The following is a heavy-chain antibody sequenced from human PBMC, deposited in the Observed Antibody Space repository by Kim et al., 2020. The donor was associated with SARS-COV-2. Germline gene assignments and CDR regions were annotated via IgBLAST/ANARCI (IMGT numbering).Heavy chain of an antibody. V-gene: IGHV3-53*04. CDR1: GFTVSSNY. CDR2: IYSGGST. CDR3: ARGLLLWFGELSPFDL. D-gene: IGHD3-10*01. J-gene: IGHJ2*01. Sequence: GGSLRLSCAASGFTVSSNYMSWVRQAPGKGLEWVSVIYSGGSTYYADSVKGRFTISRHNSKNTLYLQMNSLRAEDTAVYYCARGLLLWFGELSPFDLWGRGTLVTVSS.